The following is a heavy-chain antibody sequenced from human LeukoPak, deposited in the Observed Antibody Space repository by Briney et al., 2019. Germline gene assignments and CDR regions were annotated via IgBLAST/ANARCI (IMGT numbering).Heavy chain of an antibody. J-gene: IGHJ4*02. CDR1: GYTFTSFE. Sequence: ASVKVSCKASGYTFTSFEINWVRQATGQGLEWMGWMNPKTGDTGCVQKFQGRVTMTSNTSTSTAYMELSSLRSADTAIYYCVRRLRGLDYWGQGTLVTVSS. CDR2: MNPKTGDT. D-gene: IGHD3-10*01. V-gene: IGHV1-8*01. CDR3: VRRLRGLDY.